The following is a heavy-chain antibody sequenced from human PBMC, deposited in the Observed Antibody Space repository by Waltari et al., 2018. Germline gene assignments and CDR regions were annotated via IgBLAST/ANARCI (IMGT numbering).Heavy chain of an antibody. CDR1: GFTFTSSA. J-gene: IGHJ4*02. V-gene: IGHV1-58*01. CDR3: AADLDYGDYDY. Sequence: QMQLVQSGPEVKKPGTSVKVSCKASGFTFTSSAVQWVRQARGQRLGWIGWIVVGSGNTNYAQQFQERVTITRDMATSTAYMELSSLRSEDTAVYYCAADLDYGDYDYWGQGTLVTVSS. CDR2: IVVGSGNT. D-gene: IGHD4-17*01.